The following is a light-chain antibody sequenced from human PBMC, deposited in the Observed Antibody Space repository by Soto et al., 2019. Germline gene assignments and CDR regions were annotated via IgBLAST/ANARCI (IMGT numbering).Light chain of an antibody. J-gene: IGLJ3*02. CDR2: ANN. CDR1: SSNIGSEN. CDR3: AAWDDSLKGRV. Sequence: QSVLTQPPAASGTPGQRVTISCSGSSSNIGSENVNWYQQVPGTAPKLLIYANNQRPSGVPDRFSVSKSGTSASLAIGGLQSEDEVDYYCAAWDDSLKGRVFGGGTKLTVL. V-gene: IGLV1-44*01.